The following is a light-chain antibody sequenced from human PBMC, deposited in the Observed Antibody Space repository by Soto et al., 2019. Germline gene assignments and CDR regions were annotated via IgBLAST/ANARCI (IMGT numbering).Light chain of an antibody. J-gene: IGKJ1*01. CDR2: WGS. Sequence: DIVMTQSPLSLPVTAGEPASVSCRSSQSLLHSNGYNYLDWYLQKPGQSPQLLIYWGSNRASGVPDRFSGSGSGTDFTLKISRVEAEDVGVYYCMRALQTPWTFGQGTKVDIK. V-gene: IGKV2-28*01. CDR3: MRALQTPWT. CDR1: QSLLHSNGYNY.